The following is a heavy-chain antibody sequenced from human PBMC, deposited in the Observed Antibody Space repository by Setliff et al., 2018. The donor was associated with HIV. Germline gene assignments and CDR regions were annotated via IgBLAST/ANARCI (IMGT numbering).Heavy chain of an antibody. D-gene: IGHD3-3*01. Sequence: SETLSLTCTDSGGSITSGGFYWSWIRQYPQKGLEWIGYIYYSGGTYYNPSLKSRVTMSVDTSKNQFSLKLSSVTAADTAVYYCARGVNPTYYDFWSGNYMRKYYYYYMDVWGKGTTVTVSS. CDR1: GGSITSGGFY. CDR3: ARGVNPTYYDFWSGNYMRKYYYYYMDV. V-gene: IGHV4-31*03. CDR2: IYYSGGT. J-gene: IGHJ6*03.